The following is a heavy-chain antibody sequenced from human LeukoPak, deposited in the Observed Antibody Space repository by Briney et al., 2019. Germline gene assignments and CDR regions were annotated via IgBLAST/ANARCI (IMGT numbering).Heavy chain of an antibody. CDR2: IVLGCGNT. Sequence: SVKVSCKASGFTFTSSAVQWVRQARGQRLEWIGWIVLGCGNTNYAQKFQERVTITRDMSTSTAYMELSSLRSEDTAVYYCAAVGPILKAFDYWGQGTLVTVSS. V-gene: IGHV1-58*01. CDR1: GFTFTSSA. CDR3: AAVGPILKAFDY. J-gene: IGHJ4*02.